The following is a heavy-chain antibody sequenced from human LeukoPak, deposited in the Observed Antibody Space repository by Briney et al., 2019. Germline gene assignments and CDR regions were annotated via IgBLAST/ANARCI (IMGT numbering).Heavy chain of an antibody. J-gene: IGHJ4*02. CDR2: ISSSSSYI. V-gene: IGHV3-21*01. CDR3: ARDGFSYDSSGYYPE. CDR1: GFTFSSYS. D-gene: IGHD3-22*01. Sequence: GGSLRLSCAASGFTFSSYSMNWVRQAPGKGLEWVSSISSSSSYIYYADSVKGRFTISRDNAKNSLYLQMNSLRAEDTAVYYCARDGFSYDSSGYYPEWGQGTLVTVSS.